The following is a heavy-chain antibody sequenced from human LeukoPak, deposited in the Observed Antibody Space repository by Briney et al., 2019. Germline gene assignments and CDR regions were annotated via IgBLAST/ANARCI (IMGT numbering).Heavy chain of an antibody. CDR2: ISSNGGST. CDR1: GFTFSSYA. V-gene: IGHV3-64*01. J-gene: IGHJ6*02. D-gene: IGHD3-3*01. CDR3: ATTYYDFWSGPYGMDV. Sequence: PGGSLRLSCAAPGFTFSSYAMHWVRQAPGKGLEYVSAISSNGGSTYYANSVKGRFTISRDNSKNTLYLQMGSLRAEDMAVYYCATTYYDFWSGPYGMDVWGQGTTVTVSS.